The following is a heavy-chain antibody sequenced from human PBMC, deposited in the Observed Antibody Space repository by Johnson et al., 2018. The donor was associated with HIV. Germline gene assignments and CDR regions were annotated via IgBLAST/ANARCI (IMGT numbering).Heavy chain of an antibody. CDR3: AREARIVVVEPSDAFDI. J-gene: IGHJ3*02. D-gene: IGHD3-22*01. Sequence: VQLVESGGGLVQPGGSLGLSCAVSGFTFSNFWMSWVRQAPGKGLEWVANIKEDGSEKHYVDSVKGRFTISRDNAKNLLYLQMNSLRVEDTAVYYCAREARIVVVEPSDAFDIWGQGTMVTVSS. CDR1: GFTFSNFW. CDR2: IKEDGSEK. V-gene: IGHV3-7*01.